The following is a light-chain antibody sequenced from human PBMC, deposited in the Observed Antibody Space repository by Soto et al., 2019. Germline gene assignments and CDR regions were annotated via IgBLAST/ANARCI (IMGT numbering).Light chain of an antibody. J-gene: IGLJ1*01. CDR3: CSYAGRYTYV. Sequence: QSALTQPRSVSGSPGQSVNISCSGTNSDVGGYNFVSWYLQHPGKAPKLMLYDVNKRPSGVPDRFSGSKSGNTASLTISGRRAEDEADYYCCSYAGRYTYVFGTGTKLTVL. CDR1: NSDVGGYNF. CDR2: DVN. V-gene: IGLV2-11*01.